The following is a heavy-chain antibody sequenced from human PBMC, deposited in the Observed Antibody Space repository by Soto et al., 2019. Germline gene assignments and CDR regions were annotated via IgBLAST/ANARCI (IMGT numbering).Heavy chain of an antibody. CDR1: GYTFTSYA. Sequence: QVQLVQSGAEVKKPGASVKVSCKASGYTFTSYAMHWVRQAPGQRLEWMGWINAGNGNTKYSQKFQGRVTITRDTSASTAYMELGSLRSEDTAVYYCARGGQLGGGGSDYWGQGTLVTVSS. D-gene: IGHD6-13*01. V-gene: IGHV1-3*01. J-gene: IGHJ4*02. CDR2: INAGNGNT. CDR3: ARGGQLGGGGSDY.